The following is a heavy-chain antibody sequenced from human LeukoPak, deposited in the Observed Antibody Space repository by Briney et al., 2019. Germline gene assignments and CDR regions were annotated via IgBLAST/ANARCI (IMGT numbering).Heavy chain of an antibody. V-gene: IGHV3-30*02. CDR1: GFTFSTYG. Sequence: SGGSLRLSCAASGFTFSTYGMHWVRQAPGKGLQWVAFIRYDGSNTYYADSVKGRFTISRDNSKNTLYLQMNSLRAEDTAVYYCAKMGVPVAMRNYYYMDVWGKGTTVTVSS. CDR3: AKMGVPVAMRNYYYMDV. J-gene: IGHJ6*03. CDR2: IRYDGSNT. D-gene: IGHD2-2*01.